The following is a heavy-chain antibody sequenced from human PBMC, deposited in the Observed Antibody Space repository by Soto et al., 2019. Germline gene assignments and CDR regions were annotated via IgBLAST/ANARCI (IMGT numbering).Heavy chain of an antibody. J-gene: IGHJ6*02. V-gene: IGHV3-53*01. Sequence: EVQLVESGGGLIQPGGSLRLSCAASGFTVSSNYMSWVRQAPGKGLEWVSVIYSGGSTYYADSVKGRFTISRDNSKNTLYLQMNSLRAEDTAVYYCAREPYYDFWSGYLPSENYYYYYGMDVWGQGTTVTVSS. CDR1: GFTVSSNY. CDR2: IYSGGST. CDR3: AREPYYDFWSGYLPSENYYYYYGMDV. D-gene: IGHD3-3*01.